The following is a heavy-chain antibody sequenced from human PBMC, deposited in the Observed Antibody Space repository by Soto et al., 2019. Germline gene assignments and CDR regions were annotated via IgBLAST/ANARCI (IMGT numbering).Heavy chain of an antibody. V-gene: IGHV1-69*13. CDR1: GGTFSSYA. CDR3: ASREWEQVDYDILTGYYSSDY. Sequence: GASVKVSCKASGGTFSSYAISWVRQAPGQGLEWMGGIIPIFGTANYAQKFQGRVTITADESTSTAYMELSSLRSEDTAVYYCASREWEQVDYDILTGYYSSDYWGQGTLVTVSS. CDR2: IIPIFGTA. J-gene: IGHJ4*02. D-gene: IGHD3-9*01.